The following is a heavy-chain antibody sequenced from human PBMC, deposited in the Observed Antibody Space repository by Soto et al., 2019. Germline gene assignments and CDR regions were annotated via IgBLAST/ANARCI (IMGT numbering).Heavy chain of an antibody. Sequence: PSETLSLTCTVSGGSISSGGYYWSWIRQHPGKGLEWIGYIYYSGSTYYNPSLKSRVTISVDTSKNQFSLKLSSVTAADTAVYYCARAFGRLHLGELSLSLNPPNNWFDPWGQGTLVTVSS. J-gene: IGHJ5*02. V-gene: IGHV4-31*03. CDR2: IYYSGST. CDR1: GGSISSGGYY. CDR3: ARAFGRLHLGELSLSLNPPNNWFDP. D-gene: IGHD3-16*02.